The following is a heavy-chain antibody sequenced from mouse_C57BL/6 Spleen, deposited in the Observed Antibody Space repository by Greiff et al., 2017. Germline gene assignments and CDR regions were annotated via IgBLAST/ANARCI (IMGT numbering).Heavy chain of an antibody. J-gene: IGHJ2*01. CDR3: ARSEGYGSNY. CDR1: GYTFTSYW. CDR2: IDPSDSYT. D-gene: IGHD1-1*01. Sequence: QVQLQQPGAELVMPGASVKLSCKASGYTFTSYWMHWVKQRPGQGLEWIGEIDPSDSYTNYNQKFKGKSTLTVDKSSSTAYMQLSSLPSEDSAVYYCARSEGYGSNYWGQGTTLTVSS. V-gene: IGHV1-69*01.